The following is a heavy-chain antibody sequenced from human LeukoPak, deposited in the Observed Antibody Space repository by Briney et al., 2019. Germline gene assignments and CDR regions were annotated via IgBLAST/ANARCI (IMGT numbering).Heavy chain of an antibody. D-gene: IGHD4-11*01. Sequence: CGPTLVNPTQTLTLTCTFSGLSLSTTGGGVGWIRQPPGKALAWLTLIYWNDDKRYSPSLKSRLTITKDTSKNQVVLTLTNLDPVDSATYFCASRLLNYPFDSWGQGTLVTVSS. J-gene: IGHJ4*02. CDR3: ASRLLNYPFDS. CDR2: IYWNDDK. CDR1: GLSLSTTGGG. V-gene: IGHV2-5*01.